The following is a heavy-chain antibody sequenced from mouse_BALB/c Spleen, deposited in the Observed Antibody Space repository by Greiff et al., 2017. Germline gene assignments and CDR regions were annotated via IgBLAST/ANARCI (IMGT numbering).Heavy chain of an antibody. CDR2: IWAGGST. V-gene: IGHV2-9*02. Sequence: VMLVESGPGLVAPSQSLSITCTVSGFSLTSYGVHWVRQPPGKGLEWLGVIWAGGSTNYNSALMSRLSISKDNSKSQVFLKMNSLQTDDTAMYYCARGYDDWFAYWGQGTLVTVSA. J-gene: IGHJ3*01. D-gene: IGHD2-12*01. CDR3: ARGYDDWFAY. CDR1: GFSLTSYG.